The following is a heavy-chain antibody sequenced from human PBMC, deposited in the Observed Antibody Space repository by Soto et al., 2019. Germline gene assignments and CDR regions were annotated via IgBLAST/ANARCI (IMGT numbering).Heavy chain of an antibody. D-gene: IGHD3-3*01. J-gene: IGHJ6*02. CDR3: ARGVGTYYDFWSRPYYYSGMDV. CDR2: IYHSGST. Sequence: SETRSLTCAVSGGSISSGGYSWSWIRQPPGKGRERIGYIYHSGSTNYNPSRKSRVTLSVDRSKNQFPLKLSSVTAADTAVYYCARGVGTYYDFWSRPYYYSGMDVWGQGTTVTVSS. CDR1: GGSISSGGYS. V-gene: IGHV4-30-2*01.